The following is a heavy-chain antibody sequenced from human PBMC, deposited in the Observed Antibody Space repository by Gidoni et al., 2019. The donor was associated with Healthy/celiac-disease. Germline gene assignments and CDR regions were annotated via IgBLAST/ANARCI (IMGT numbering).Heavy chain of an antibody. D-gene: IGHD3-22*01. Sequence: QVQLVQSGAEVKKPGSSVKVSCKASGGTFSSYAMSWVRQAPGQGLEWVGEILPILGTANYAQKLQGRVTITADKATSTAYMELSSLRAEDTAVYYCARADYDSSGYAHFGYWGQGTLVTVSS. CDR1: GGTFSSYA. J-gene: IGHJ4*02. V-gene: IGHV1-69*06. CDR3: ARADYDSSGYAHFGY. CDR2: ILPILGTA.